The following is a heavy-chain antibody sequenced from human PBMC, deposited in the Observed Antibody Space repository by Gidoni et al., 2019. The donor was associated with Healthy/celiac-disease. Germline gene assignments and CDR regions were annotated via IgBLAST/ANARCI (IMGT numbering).Heavy chain of an antibody. CDR1: GGSFSGYY. CDR2: INHSRST. J-gene: IGHJ4*02. V-gene: IGHV4-34*01. Sequence: QVPLQQWGAGLLKPSETLSLTCAVYGGSFSGYYLTWIRQPPGKGLEWIGEINHSRSTHYSPSLKSRVTISVDTSKNQFSLRLSSVTAADTAVYYCAYTDRDWGQGTLVTVSS. CDR3: AYTDRD. D-gene: IGHD2-15*01.